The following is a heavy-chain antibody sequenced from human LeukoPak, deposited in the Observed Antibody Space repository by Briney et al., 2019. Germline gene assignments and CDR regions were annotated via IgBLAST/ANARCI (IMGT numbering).Heavy chain of an antibody. CDR2: ISYDGSNK. Sequence: PGRSLRLSCAASGFTFSSYGMHWVRQAPGKGLEWVAVISYDGSNKYYADSVKGRFTISRDNSKNTLYLQMNSLRAEDTAVYYCAKEFDYWGQGTLDTVSS. CDR3: AKEFDY. V-gene: IGHV3-30*18. CDR1: GFTFSSYG. J-gene: IGHJ4*02.